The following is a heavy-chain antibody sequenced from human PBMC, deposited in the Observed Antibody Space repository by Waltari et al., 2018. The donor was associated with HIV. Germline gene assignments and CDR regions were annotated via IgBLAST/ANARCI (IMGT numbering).Heavy chain of an antibody. Sequence: RLVESGGDLVKPGGCLTLSCTASGFSFSSAWMNWVRQSPGKGLDWIGRIRSKSEGGATDLAAAVKGRFTVSRDDSKNILYLQMSALKVDDTAVYFCSTEEVYGSGTCLDYWGQGTLVTV. V-gene: IGHV3-15*01. D-gene: IGHD3-10*01. J-gene: IGHJ4*01. CDR1: GFSFSSAW. CDR2: IRSKSEGGAT. CDR3: STEEVYGSGTCLDY.